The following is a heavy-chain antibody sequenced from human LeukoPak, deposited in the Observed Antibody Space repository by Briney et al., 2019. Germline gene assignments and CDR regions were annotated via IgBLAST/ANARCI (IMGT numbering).Heavy chain of an antibody. Sequence: GGSLSPSCAAPGSTFASKAMGWFRQPQGKGLGWVSAIIGSGGSTYYADSVKGRFTISRDNSKNTLYLQMNSLRAEDTAVYYCAIERRDGYNSRGLFDYWGQGTLVTVSS. J-gene: IGHJ4*02. CDR2: IIGSGGST. CDR3: AIERRDGYNSRGLFDY. CDR1: GSTFASKA. V-gene: IGHV3-23*01. D-gene: IGHD5-24*01.